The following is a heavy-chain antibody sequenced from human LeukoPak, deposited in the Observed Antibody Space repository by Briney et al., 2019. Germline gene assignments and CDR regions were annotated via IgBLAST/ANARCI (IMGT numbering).Heavy chain of an antibody. Sequence: GGSLRLSCAAPGFTFSNYAMSWVRQAPGKGLEWVSSISSSGSSTYYADSVKGRFTISRDNSKNTLFLQMNSLRAEDTAVYYCATQRSGWYYFDYWGQGTLVTVSS. V-gene: IGHV3-23*01. CDR1: GFTFSNYA. D-gene: IGHD6-19*01. CDR3: ATQRSGWYYFDY. CDR2: ISSSGSST. J-gene: IGHJ4*02.